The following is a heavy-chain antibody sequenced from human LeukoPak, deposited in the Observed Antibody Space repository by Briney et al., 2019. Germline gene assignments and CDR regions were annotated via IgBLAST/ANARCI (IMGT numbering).Heavy chain of an antibody. CDR1: GFTFSSYW. Sequence: GGSLRLSCAASGFTFSSYWMHWVRRAPGKGLVWVSRINSDGSSTSYADSVKGRFTISRDNAKNTLYLQMKSLRAEDTAVYYCARDLSGWEGYFDLWGRGTLVTVSS. CDR3: ARDLSGWEGYFDL. V-gene: IGHV3-74*01. D-gene: IGHD6-19*01. CDR2: INSDGSST. J-gene: IGHJ2*01.